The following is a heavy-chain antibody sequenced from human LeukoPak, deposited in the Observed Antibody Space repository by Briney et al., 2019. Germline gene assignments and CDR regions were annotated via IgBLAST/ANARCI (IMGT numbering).Heavy chain of an antibody. CDR3: ARGPNSNWSGLDF. D-gene: IGHD6-6*01. J-gene: IGHJ4*02. CDR1: GFTFSNYV. V-gene: IGHV3-23*01. CDR2: ISNSGGKT. Sequence: GGSLRLSCAASGFTFSNYVMSWVRQAPGKGLEWVSGISNSGGKTYYAGSVKGRFTISRDNSKNTLFLQMNSLRAEDTAVYYCARGPNSNWSGLDFWGQGTLLTVSS.